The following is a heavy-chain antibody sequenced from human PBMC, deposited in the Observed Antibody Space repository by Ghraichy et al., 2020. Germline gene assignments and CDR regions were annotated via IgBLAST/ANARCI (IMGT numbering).Heavy chain of an antibody. V-gene: IGHV1-2*02. J-gene: IGHJ4*02. Sequence: ASVKVSCKASGYTFTGYYMHWVRQAPGQGLEWMGWINPNSGGTNYAQKFQDRVTMTRDTSISTAYMELSRLRSDDTAVYYCARDQYYDFWSGYGYYFEHWGQGTLVTVSS. CDR3: ARDQYYDFWSGYGYYFEH. CDR1: GYTFTGYY. CDR2: INPNSGGT. D-gene: IGHD3-3*01.